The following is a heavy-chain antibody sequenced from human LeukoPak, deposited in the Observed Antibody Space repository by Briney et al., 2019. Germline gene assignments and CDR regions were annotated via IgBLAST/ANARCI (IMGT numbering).Heavy chain of an antibody. J-gene: IGHJ4*02. V-gene: IGHV3-30*02. D-gene: IGHD3-22*01. CDR3: AKEEYYYDSSSGFDY. CDR2: IRYDGSNK. Sequence: PGGSLRLSCAASGFTFSSYGMHWVRQAPGKGLEWVAFIRYDGSNKYYADSVKGRFTISRDNSKNTLYLQMNSPRAEDTAVYYCAKEEYYYDSSSGFDYWGQGTLVTVSS. CDR1: GFTFSSYG.